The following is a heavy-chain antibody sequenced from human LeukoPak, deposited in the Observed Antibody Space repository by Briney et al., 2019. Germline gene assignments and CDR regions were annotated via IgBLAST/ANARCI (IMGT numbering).Heavy chain of an antibody. J-gene: IGHJ4*02. CDR2: INHSGST. CDR1: GGSFSGYY. D-gene: IGHD1-26*01. Sequence: SETLSLTCAVYGGSFSGYYWSWIRQPPGKGLEWIGEINHSGSTNHNPSLKSRVTISVDTSKNQFSLKLSSVTAADTAVYYCASAAEGIVGATLDYWGQGTLVTVSS. V-gene: IGHV4-34*01. CDR3: ASAAEGIVGATLDY.